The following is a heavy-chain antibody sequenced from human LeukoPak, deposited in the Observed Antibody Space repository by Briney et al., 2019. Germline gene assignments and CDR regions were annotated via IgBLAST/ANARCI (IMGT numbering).Heavy chain of an antibody. J-gene: IGHJ4*02. Sequence: SETLSLTCSVSGGSINHYYGTWIRQPPGGGLGWIGVIYYTETTNYTPSLKSLVTISVDTSKNPFSLKLSPVTAADTAWYHCARCNTVNRGFTAVDVWGQGPPVTVSS. CDR2: IYYTETT. CDR1: GGSINHYY. V-gene: IGHV4-59*01. D-gene: IGHD3-10*01. CDR3: ARCNTVNRGFTAVDV.